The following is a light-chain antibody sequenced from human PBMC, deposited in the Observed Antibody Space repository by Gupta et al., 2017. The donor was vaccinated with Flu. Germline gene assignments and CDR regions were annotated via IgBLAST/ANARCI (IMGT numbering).Light chain of an antibody. V-gene: IGKV3-20*01. CDR3: QQYGNLPLYT. CDR1: QSIDNDY. J-gene: IGKJ2*01. CDR2: GAS. Sequence: EIVLTQSPGTLSLSPGERAILSCRASQSIDNDYVVWYQQKPGHAPRLLIYGASSRAPGIPDRFSGSGYGTDFTLTITRRESEDFAVYYCQQYGNLPLYTFGQGTKLDIK.